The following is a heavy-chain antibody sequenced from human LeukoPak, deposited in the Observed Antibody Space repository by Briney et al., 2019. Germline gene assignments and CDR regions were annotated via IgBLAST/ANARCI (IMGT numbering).Heavy chain of an antibody. V-gene: IGHV1-2*04. CDR2: INPNSGGT. J-gene: IGHJ4*02. Sequence: ASVKVSCKASGYTFTGYYMHWVRQAPGQGLEWMGWINPNSGGTNYAQKFQGWVTMTRDTSISTAYMELSRLRSDDTAVYYCARSMRIAAAGPEGYWGQGTLVTVSS. CDR1: GYTFTGYY. CDR3: ARSMRIAAAGPEGY. D-gene: IGHD6-13*01.